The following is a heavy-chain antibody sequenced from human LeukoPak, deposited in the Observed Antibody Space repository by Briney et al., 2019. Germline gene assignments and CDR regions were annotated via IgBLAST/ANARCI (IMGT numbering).Heavy chain of an antibody. CDR2: INPNSGGT. D-gene: IGHD3-10*01. J-gene: IGHJ5*02. V-gene: IGHV1-2*02. Sequence: ASVKVSCKASGYSFTGYYIHWVRQAPGQGLEWMGWINPNSGGTNYAQKFQGRVTMTRDTSISTAYMELSRLSSDDTVVYYCTKQYSYNWFDPWGRGTLVTVSS. CDR1: GYSFTGYY. CDR3: TKQYSYNWFDP.